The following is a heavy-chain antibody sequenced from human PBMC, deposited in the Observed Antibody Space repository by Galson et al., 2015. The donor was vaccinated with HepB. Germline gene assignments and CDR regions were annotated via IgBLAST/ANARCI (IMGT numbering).Heavy chain of an antibody. Sequence: SVKVSCKASGYTFTNYAMNWVRQAPGHGLEWMGWINTNTGNPTYAQGLTGRFVFSLDTSVSTAYLQISSLEAEDTAVYYCARGRITVIGGVTNRYFFDYWGQGTLVTVSS. V-gene: IGHV7-4-1*02. CDR2: INTNTGNP. J-gene: IGHJ4*02. CDR3: ARGRITVIGGVTNRYFFDY. CDR1: GYTFTNYA. D-gene: IGHD3-10*01.